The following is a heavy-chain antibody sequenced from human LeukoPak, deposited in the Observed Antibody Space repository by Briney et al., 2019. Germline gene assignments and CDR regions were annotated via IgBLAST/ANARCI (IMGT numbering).Heavy chain of an antibody. CDR1: GFTFSNYA. CDR3: AKASTTIHLLGWFDP. CDR2: ISGSGGST. Sequence: GGSLRLSCAASGFTFSNYAMSWVRQAPGKGLEWVSAISGSGGSTYYADSVKGRFTISRDNSKNTLYLQMNSLRAEDTAVYYCAKASTTIHLLGWFDPWGQGTLVTVSS. J-gene: IGHJ5*02. V-gene: IGHV3-23*01. D-gene: IGHD2-15*01.